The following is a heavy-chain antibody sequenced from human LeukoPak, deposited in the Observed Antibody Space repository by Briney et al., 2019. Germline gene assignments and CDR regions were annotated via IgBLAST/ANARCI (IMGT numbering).Heavy chain of an antibody. D-gene: IGHD4-17*01. Sequence: GESLRLSCAASGFTFGNYAMSWVRQAPGKGLEWVSGVSGSGGITYYADSVKGRFTISRDNSKNTLYLQMNSLRAEDTAVYYCAKGTTVTYYFDYWGQGTLVTVSS. J-gene: IGHJ4*02. CDR3: AKGTTVTYYFDY. CDR2: VSGSGGIT. V-gene: IGHV3-23*01. CDR1: GFTFGNYA.